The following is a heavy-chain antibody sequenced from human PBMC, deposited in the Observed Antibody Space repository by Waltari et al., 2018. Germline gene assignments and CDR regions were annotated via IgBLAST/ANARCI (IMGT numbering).Heavy chain of an antibody. J-gene: IGHJ4*02. CDR3: ASPGGYSYGLADY. V-gene: IGHV3-7*01. Sequence: EVQLVESGGGLVQPGGSLRLSCAASGFTCRSYWMSWVRQAPGKGLEWVANIKQDGSEKYYVDSVKGRFTISRDNAKNSLYLQMNSLRAEDTAVYYCASPGGYSYGLADYWGQGTLVTVSS. CDR1: GFTCRSYW. CDR2: IKQDGSEK. D-gene: IGHD5-18*01.